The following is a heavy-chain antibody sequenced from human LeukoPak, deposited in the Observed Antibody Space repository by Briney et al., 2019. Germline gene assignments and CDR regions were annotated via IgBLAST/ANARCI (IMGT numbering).Heavy chain of an antibody. D-gene: IGHD5-12*01. CDR2: ISSSSSTT. J-gene: IGHJ4*02. CDR3: ARGQRWLTPTPPDY. V-gene: IGHV3-48*01. CDR1: GFTFSSYS. Sequence: PRGSLRLSCAASGFTFSSYSMNWVRQAPGKGLEWVSYISSSSSTTYYADSVKGRFTISRDNAKNSLYLQMNSLRAEDTAVYYCARGQRWLTPTPPDYWGQGTLVTVSS.